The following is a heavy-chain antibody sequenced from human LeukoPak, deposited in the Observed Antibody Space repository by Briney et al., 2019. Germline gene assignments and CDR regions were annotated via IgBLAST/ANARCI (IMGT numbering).Heavy chain of an antibody. J-gene: IGHJ4*02. V-gene: IGHV3-30*02. Sequence: GGSLRLSCAASGFTFSHYGIHWVRQPPGKGLEWVAFIRYDGSNENYADSVKGRFTISRDNSKNTLYLQMNSLRAEDTAVYCCAKGQYYFDYWGQGTLVTVSS. CDR1: GFTFSHYG. CDR3: AKGQYYFDY. CDR2: IRYDGSNE.